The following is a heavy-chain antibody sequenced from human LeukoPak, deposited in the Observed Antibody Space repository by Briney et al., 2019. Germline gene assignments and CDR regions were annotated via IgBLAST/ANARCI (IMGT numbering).Heavy chain of an antibody. J-gene: IGHJ5*02. CDR2: INPNSGGT. Sequence: ASVKVSCKASGYTFTRYYMHWVRQAPGQGLEWMGWINPNSGGTNYAQKFQGRVTMTRDTSISTAYMELSRLRSDDTAVYYCARADGTTGTGANWFDPWGQGTLVTVPS. V-gene: IGHV1-2*02. CDR1: GYTFTRYY. D-gene: IGHD1-1*01. CDR3: ARADGTTGTGANWFDP.